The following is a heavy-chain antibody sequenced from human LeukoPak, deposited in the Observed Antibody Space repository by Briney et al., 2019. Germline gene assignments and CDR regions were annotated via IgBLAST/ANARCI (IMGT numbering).Heavy chain of an antibody. CDR3: TALIAAAGTGINDY. CDR1: GFTFSNAW. V-gene: IGHV3-15*01. CDR2: IKSKTDGGTT. J-gene: IGHJ4*02. D-gene: IGHD6-13*01. Sequence: PGGSLRLSCAASGFTFSNAWMSWVRQAPGKGLEWVGRIKSKTDGGTTDYAAPVKGRFTISRDDSKNTLYLQMNSLKTEDTAVYYCTALIAAAGTGINDYWGQGTLVTVSS.